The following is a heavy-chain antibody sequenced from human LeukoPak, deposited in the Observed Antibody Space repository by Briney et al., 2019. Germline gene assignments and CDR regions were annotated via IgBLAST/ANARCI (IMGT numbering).Heavy chain of an antibody. CDR3: TITYGDYTNWFDP. CDR1: GYTFTSYY. Sequence: ASVKVSCKASGYTFTSYYMHWVRQAPGQGLEWMGIINPSGGSTSYAQKFQGRVTMTRDTSTSTAYMELSSLRSEDTAVYYCTITYGDYTNWFDPWGQGTLVTVSS. D-gene: IGHD4-17*01. V-gene: IGHV1-46*03. J-gene: IGHJ5*02. CDR2: INPSGGST.